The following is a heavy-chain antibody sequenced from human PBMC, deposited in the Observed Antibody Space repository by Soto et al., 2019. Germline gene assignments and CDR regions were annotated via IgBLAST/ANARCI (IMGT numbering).Heavy chain of an antibody. CDR2: ISYDGSNK. J-gene: IGHJ2*01. D-gene: IGHD5-18*01. CDR3: ARAPLWGTAMVLWYFDL. CDR1: GFTFSSYA. V-gene: IGHV3-30-3*01. Sequence: QVQLVESGGGVVQPGRSLRLSCAASGFTFSSYAMHWVRQAPGKGLEWVAVISYDGSNKYYADSVKGRFTSSRDKSKNTLYLQMNSLRSNDTAVYYCARAPLWGTAMVLWYFDLGGRGTLVTVSS.